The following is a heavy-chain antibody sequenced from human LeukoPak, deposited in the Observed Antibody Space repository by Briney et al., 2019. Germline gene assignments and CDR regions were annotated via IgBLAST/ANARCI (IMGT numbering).Heavy chain of an antibody. Sequence: ASVKVSCKASGYTFTAWYMHWVRQAPGQGLEWMGWINPNAGDTNYTQKFQGRVTMTRDTSISTAYMELGSLRSDDTAVYYCARGFNFDYWGQGALVTVSS. CDR3: ARGFNFDY. V-gene: IGHV1-2*02. CDR1: GYTFTAWY. J-gene: IGHJ4*02. CDR2: INPNAGDT. D-gene: IGHD3-10*01.